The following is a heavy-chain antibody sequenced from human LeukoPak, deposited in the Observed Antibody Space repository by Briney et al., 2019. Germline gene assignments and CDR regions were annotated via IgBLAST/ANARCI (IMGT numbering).Heavy chain of an antibody. V-gene: IGHV3-48*03. CDR2: ISSSGSTI. J-gene: IGHJ5*02. D-gene: IGHD6-13*01. CDR3: ARGDKQLVFNRNKGGFDP. CDR1: GFTFSSYE. Sequence: GGSLRLSCAASGFTFSSYEMNWVRQAPGKGLEWVSYISSSGSTIYYADSVKGRFTISRDNAKNSLYLQMNSLRAEDTAVYYCARGDKQLVFNRNKGGFDPWGQGTLVTVSS.